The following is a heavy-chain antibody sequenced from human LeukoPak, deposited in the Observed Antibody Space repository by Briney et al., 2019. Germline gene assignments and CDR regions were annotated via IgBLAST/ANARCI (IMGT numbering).Heavy chain of an antibody. Sequence: GGSLRLSCAASGLTVSNAWMSWVRQAPGKGLEWVGRIRSSSDGGTTDYAAPVKGRFTISRDDSENTLFLRMSSLETEDTAVYYCTRMNYARFDPWGQGTLVTVS. J-gene: IGHJ5*02. CDR2: IRSSSDGGTT. CDR1: GLTVSNAW. CDR3: TRMNYARFDP. V-gene: IGHV3-15*01. D-gene: IGHD2-2*01.